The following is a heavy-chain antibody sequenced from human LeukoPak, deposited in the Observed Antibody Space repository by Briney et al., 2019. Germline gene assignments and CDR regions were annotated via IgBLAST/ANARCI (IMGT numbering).Heavy chain of an antibody. Sequence: SETLSLTCTVSGGSISSSTYYWGWIRQPPGKGLEWIGSLYYSGSTYNNPSLKSRVTISVDTSKNQFSLKLSSVTAADPAVYYCARLQSVPAAGGWWFDPWGQGTLVTVSS. V-gene: IGHV4-39*01. J-gene: IGHJ5*02. CDR3: ARLQSVPAAGGWWFDP. CDR1: GGSISSSTYY. D-gene: IGHD2-2*01. CDR2: LYYSGST.